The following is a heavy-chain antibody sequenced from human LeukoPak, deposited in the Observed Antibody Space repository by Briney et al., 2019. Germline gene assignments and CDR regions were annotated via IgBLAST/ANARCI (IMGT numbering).Heavy chain of an antibody. V-gene: IGHV3-11*04. CDR1: GFTFSDYY. CDR3: ARDRYDIVTGYNPLGAFDL. CDR2: ISSSGSTI. J-gene: IGHJ3*01. Sequence: PGGSLRLSCAASGFTFSDYYMSWIRQAPGKGLEWVSYISSSGSTIYYADSVKGRFTISRDNAKNTLYLQMNSLRAEDTAVYYCARDRYDIVTGYNPLGAFDLWGQGTMVTVSS. D-gene: IGHD3-9*01.